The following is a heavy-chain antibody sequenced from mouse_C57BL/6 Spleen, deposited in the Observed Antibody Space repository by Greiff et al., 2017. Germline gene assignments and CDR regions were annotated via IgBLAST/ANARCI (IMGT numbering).Heavy chain of an antibody. V-gene: IGHV1-54*01. CDR1: GYAFTNYL. D-gene: IGHD1-1*01. CDR2: INPGSGGT. J-gene: IGHJ2*01. Sequence: QVQLKESGAELVRPGTSVTVSCKASGYAFTNYLIEWVKQRPGQGLEWIGVINPGSGGTNYNEKFKGKATLTADKSSSTAYMQLSSLTSEDSAVYFCARFLRDYGSSFDYWGQGTTLTVSS. CDR3: ARFLRDYGSSFDY.